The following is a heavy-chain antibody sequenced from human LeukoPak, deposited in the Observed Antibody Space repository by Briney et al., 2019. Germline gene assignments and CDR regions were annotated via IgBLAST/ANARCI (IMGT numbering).Heavy chain of an antibody. CDR2: INPSGGST. D-gene: IGHD3-16*01. J-gene: IGHJ6*03. CDR3: ARERGGSKLSGLYGRDYYYMDV. V-gene: IGHV1-46*01. CDR1: GYTFTSYY. Sequence: ASVKVSCKASGYTFTSYYMHWVRQAPGQGLEWMGIINPSGGSTSYAQKFQGRVTMTRDMSTSTVYMELSSLRSEDTAAYYCARERGGSKLSGLYGRDYYYMDVWAKGPRSPSP.